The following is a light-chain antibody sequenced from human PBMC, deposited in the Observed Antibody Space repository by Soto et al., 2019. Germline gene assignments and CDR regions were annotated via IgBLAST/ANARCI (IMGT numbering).Light chain of an antibody. J-gene: IGLJ2*01. CDR2: DDN. V-gene: IGLV6-57*02. CDR3: QSYDSSNHVV. CDR1: SGSIASNY. Sequence: NFMLTQPHSVSESPGKTVTISCTGRSGSIASNYVQWYQQRPGSAPTTVIFDDNQRPSGVPDRFSGSIDSSSNSASLTISGLKTEDEADYYCQSYDSSNHVVFGGGTKLTVL.